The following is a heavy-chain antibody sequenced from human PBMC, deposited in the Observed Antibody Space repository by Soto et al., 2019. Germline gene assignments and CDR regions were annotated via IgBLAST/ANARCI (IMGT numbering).Heavy chain of an antibody. CDR1: GYSFVSYW. CDR3: AKTDGYEVEY. V-gene: IGHV5-51*01. J-gene: IGHJ4*02. D-gene: IGHD5-18*01. Sequence: GESLKISCKGSGYSFVSYWIAWVRQMPGKGLEWMGSIYPGDSDTTYSPTIQGQVTISADKSSTTVYLQWNTLKASDTAMYYCAKTDGYEVEYWGQGTQVTVSS. CDR2: IYPGDSDT.